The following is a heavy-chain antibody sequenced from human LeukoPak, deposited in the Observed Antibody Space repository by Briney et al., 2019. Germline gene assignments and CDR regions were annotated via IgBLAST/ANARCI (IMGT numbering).Heavy chain of an antibody. CDR1: GFTFNTHW. CDR2: IRPDGSEG. V-gene: IGHV3-7*01. D-gene: IGHD2-15*01. Sequence: PGGSLRLSCEASGFTFNTHWMNWVRQAPGKGLEWLANIRPDGSEGFYVDSVRGRFTISRDNAKNSVYLQMNNLRAEDTAVYYCTKCGDEIVVVVAPTPRFYSYYHMDVWGKGTTVTVSS. J-gene: IGHJ6*03. CDR3: TKCGDEIVVVVAPTPRFYSYYHMDV.